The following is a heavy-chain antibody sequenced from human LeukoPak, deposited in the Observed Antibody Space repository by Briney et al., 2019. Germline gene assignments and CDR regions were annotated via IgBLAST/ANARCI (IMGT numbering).Heavy chain of an antibody. D-gene: IGHD3-3*01. CDR2: IYYSGST. Sequence: SETLSPTCTVPGGSISSYYWSWIRQPPGKGLEWIGYIYYSGSTNYNPSLKSRVTISVDTSKNQFSLKLSSVTTADTAVYYCARQRFLEWYFDYWGQGTLVTVSS. J-gene: IGHJ4*02. V-gene: IGHV4-59*08. CDR3: ARQRFLEWYFDY. CDR1: GGSISSYY.